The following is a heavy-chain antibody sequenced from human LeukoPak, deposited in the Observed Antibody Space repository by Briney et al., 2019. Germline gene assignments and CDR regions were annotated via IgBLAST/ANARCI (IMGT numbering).Heavy chain of an antibody. V-gene: IGHV3-23*01. D-gene: IGHD2-2*01. CDR3: AKGPIVVVPAATYFDY. J-gene: IGHJ4*02. Sequence: GGSLRLSCAASGFTFSSYGMSWVRQAPGKGLEWVSAISGSGGSTYYADSVKGRFTISRDNSKSTLYLQMNSLRAEDTAVYYCAKGPIVVVPAATYFDYWGQGTLVTVSS. CDR2: ISGSGGST. CDR1: GFTFSSYG.